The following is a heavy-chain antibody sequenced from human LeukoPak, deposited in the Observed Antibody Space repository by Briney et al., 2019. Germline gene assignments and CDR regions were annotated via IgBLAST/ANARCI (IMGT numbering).Heavy chain of an antibody. Sequence: GGSLRLSCAASGFTFSSYAMSWVRQAPGKGLEYVSAISSNGGSTYYANSVKGRFTISRDNSKNTLYLQMNSLRAEDTAVYYCARDTVATTNGGYYYGMDVWGQGTTVTVSS. CDR2: ISSNGGST. J-gene: IGHJ6*02. CDR1: GFTFSSYA. CDR3: ARDTVATTNGGYYYGMDV. V-gene: IGHV3-64*01. D-gene: IGHD4-17*01.